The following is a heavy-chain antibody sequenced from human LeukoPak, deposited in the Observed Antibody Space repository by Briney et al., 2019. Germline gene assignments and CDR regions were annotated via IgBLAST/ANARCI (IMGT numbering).Heavy chain of an antibody. Sequence: GGCLRLSCAASGVSFSDYSMNAGREAPRERLERVSAITISSSIIYYAHSVKGGFTISRDSAKNSRFLQMNSLRAQDTAVYCCARDLSYDYSLEYWGEGTLVSVSS. CDR2: ITISSSII. D-gene: IGHD3-16*01. CDR3: ARDLSYDYSLEY. J-gene: IGHJ4*02. CDR1: GVSFSDYS. V-gene: IGHV3-21*01.